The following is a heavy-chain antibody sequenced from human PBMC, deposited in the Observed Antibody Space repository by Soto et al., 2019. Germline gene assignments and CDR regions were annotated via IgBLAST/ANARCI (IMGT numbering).Heavy chain of an antibody. CDR3: ARTGKFYYYDTTGLPFDP. V-gene: IGHV4-34*01. D-gene: IGHD3-22*01. CDR2: INHSGSN. Sequence: SETLSLTCAVYGGSFSGYDWTWIRQPPGTGLEWIGEINHSGSNNYNPSLKSRVTLSIDKSNNQFSMTLTSVTAADTAVYFCARTGKFYYYDTTGLPFDPWGPGILVTVSS. J-gene: IGHJ5*02. CDR1: GGSFSGYD.